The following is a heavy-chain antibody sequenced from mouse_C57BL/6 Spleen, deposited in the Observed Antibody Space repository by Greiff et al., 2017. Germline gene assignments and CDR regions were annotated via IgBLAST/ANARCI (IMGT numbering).Heavy chain of an antibody. D-gene: IGHD2-4*01. V-gene: IGHV5-17*01. CDR3: ARQGYYDYDGTPYFDY. Sequence: EVKLVESGGGLVKPGGSLKLSCAASGFTFSDYGMHWVRQAPEKGLEWVAYISSGSSTIYSADTVKGRFTISRDNAKNTLFLQMTSLRSEDTAMYYCARQGYYDYDGTPYFDYWGQGTTLTVSS. J-gene: IGHJ2*01. CDR1: GFTFSDYG. CDR2: ISSGSSTI.